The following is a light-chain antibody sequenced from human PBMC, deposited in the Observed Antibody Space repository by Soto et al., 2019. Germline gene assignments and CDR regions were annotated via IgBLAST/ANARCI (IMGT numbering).Light chain of an antibody. J-gene: IGLJ1*01. CDR2: DVA. CDR1: SSDVGAYNF. V-gene: IGLV2-14*03. Sequence: QSALTQPASVSGSPGQSITISCTETSSDVGAYNFVSWYQHYPDKAPKVVIYDVANRPSGVSYRVSASKSGNTASLTISGLQAEDEADYYCMSFTSSNTYVFGTGTKVTVL. CDR3: MSFTSSNTYV.